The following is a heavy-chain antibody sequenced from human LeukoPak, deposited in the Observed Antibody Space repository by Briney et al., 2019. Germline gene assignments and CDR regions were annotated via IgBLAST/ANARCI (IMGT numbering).Heavy chain of an antibody. CDR2: INPNSGGT. J-gene: IGHJ4*02. CDR3: AREVAVAGTSGPFDY. CDR1: GYTLTELS. D-gene: IGHD6-19*01. Sequence: GASVKVSCKVSGYTLTELSMHWVRQAPGKGLEWMGWINPNSGGTNYAQKFQGRVTMTRDTSISTAYMELSRLRSDDTAVYYCAREVAVAGTSGPFDYWGQGTLVTVSS. V-gene: IGHV1-2*02.